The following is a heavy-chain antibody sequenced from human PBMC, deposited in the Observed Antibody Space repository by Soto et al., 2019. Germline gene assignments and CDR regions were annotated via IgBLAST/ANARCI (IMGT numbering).Heavy chain of an antibody. V-gene: IGHV1-58*01. Sequence: SVKVSCKASGFTFTSSAVQWVRQARGQRLEWIGWIVVGSGNTNYAQKFQERVTITRDMSTSTAYMELSSLRSEDTAVYYCAASTPYMVSWYYFDYWGQGTLVTVSS. J-gene: IGHJ4*02. CDR3: AASTPYMVSWYYFDY. CDR1: GFTFTSSA. CDR2: IVVGSGNT. D-gene: IGHD5-18*01.